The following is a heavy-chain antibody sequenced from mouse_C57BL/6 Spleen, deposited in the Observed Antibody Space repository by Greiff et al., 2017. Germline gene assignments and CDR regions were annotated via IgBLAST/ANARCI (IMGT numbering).Heavy chain of an antibody. D-gene: IGHD1-1*01. J-gene: IGHJ4*01. Sequence: EVQLVESGGGLVKPGGSLKLSCAASGFTFSDYGMHWVRQAPEKGLEWVAYISSGSSTIYYADTVKGRFTISRDNAKNTLFLQMTSLRSEDTAMYYCARMGITTDYYAMDYWGQGTSVTVSS. CDR2: ISSGSSTI. CDR1: GFTFSDYG. CDR3: ARMGITTDYYAMDY. V-gene: IGHV5-17*01.